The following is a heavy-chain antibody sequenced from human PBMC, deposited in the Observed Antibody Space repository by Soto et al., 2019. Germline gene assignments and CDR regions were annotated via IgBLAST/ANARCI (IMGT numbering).Heavy chain of an antibody. Sequence: QVQLVESGGGVVQPGRSLRLSCAASGFTFSSYGMHWVRQAPGKGLEWVAVISYDGSNKYYADSVKGRFTISRDNSKNTLYQQMNSLRAEDTDVYYCAKDLYSSSWYSYDVGIDVWGQGTTVTVSS. CDR2: ISYDGSNK. CDR1: GFTFSSYG. V-gene: IGHV3-30*18. CDR3: AKDLYSSSWYSYDVGIDV. J-gene: IGHJ6*02. D-gene: IGHD6-13*01.